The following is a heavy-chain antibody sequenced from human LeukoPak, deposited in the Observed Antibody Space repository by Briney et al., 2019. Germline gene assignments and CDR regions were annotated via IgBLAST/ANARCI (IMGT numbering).Heavy chain of an antibody. J-gene: IGHJ4*02. CDR3: ARANWALSFDY. CDR1: GGSISSGSYY. V-gene: IGHV4-61*02. D-gene: IGHD1-1*01. Sequence: SGTLSLTCTVSGGSISSGSYYWSWIRQPAGKGLEWIGRIYTSGSTNYNPSLKSRVTISVDTSKNQFSLKLSSVTAADTAVYYCARANWALSFDYWGQGTLVTVSS. CDR2: IYTSGST.